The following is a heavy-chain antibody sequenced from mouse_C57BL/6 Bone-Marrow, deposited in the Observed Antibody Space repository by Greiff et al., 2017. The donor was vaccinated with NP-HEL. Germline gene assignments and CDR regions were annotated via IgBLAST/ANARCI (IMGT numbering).Heavy chain of an antibody. V-gene: IGHV5-17*01. D-gene: IGHD2-13*01. CDR2: ISSGSSTI. CDR3: ATYMGTG. Sequence: EVQLVASGGGLVQPGGSLKLSCAASGFTFSDYGMHWVRQAPEKGLEWVAYISSGSSTIYYADTVKGRFTISRDNAKNTLFLQMTSLRSEDTAMYYCATYMGTGWGQGTTLTVSS. CDR1: GFTFSDYG. J-gene: IGHJ2*01.